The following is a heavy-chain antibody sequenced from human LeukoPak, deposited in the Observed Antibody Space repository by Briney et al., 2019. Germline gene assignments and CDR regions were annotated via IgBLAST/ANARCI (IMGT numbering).Heavy chain of an antibody. D-gene: IGHD3-22*01. V-gene: IGHV1-69*13. J-gene: IGHJ4*02. CDR1: GGTFSSYA. Sequence: SVKVSCKASGGTFSSYAISLVRQAPGQGLEWMGGIIPIFGTANYAQKFQGRVTITADESTSTAYMELSSLRSEDTAVYYCARDGYDSSGYFGYYFDYWGQGTLVTVSS. CDR2: IIPIFGTA. CDR3: ARDGYDSSGYFGYYFDY.